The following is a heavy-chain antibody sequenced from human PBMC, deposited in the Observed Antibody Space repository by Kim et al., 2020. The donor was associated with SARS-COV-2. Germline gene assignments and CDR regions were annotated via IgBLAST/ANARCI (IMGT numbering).Heavy chain of an antibody. D-gene: IGHD3-3*01. J-gene: IGHJ4*02. CDR3: AKSRTIIYDFWSGYGVGRGDY. CDR1: GFTFSSYA. CDR2: ISGSGGST. Sequence: GGSLRLSCAASGFTFSSYAMSWVRQAPGKGLEWVSAISGSGGSTYYADSVKGRFTISRDNSKNTLYLQMNSLRAEDTAVYYCAKSRTIIYDFWSGYGVGRGDYWGQGTLVTVSS. V-gene: IGHV3-23*01.